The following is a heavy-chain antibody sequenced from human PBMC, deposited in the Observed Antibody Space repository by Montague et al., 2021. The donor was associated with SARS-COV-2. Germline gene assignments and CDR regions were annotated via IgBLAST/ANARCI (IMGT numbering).Heavy chain of an antibody. J-gene: IGHJ4*02. V-gene: IGHV6-1*01. CDR3: VRYSGWFYFDF. CDR2: LHHKYKRYS. D-gene: IGHD6-19*01. CDR1: GDSVAGLRRR. Sequence: CAISGDSVAGLRRRSGENTSELPSHHDCVCRLHHKYKRYSDYAPSVRGRLTVNPDASKNEFSLELNYMTPEDTAVYYCVRYSGWFYFDFWGQGTLVTVSS.